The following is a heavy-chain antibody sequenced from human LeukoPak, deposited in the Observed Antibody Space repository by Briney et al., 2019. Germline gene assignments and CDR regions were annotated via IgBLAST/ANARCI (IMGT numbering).Heavy chain of an antibody. J-gene: IGHJ5*02. CDR1: GFTFSSYS. V-gene: IGHV3-21*01. CDR2: ISSSSSYI. Sequence: GGSLRLSCAASGFTFSSYSMNWVRQAPGKGLVWVSSISSSSSYIYYADSVKGRFTISRDNAKNSLYLQMNSLRAEDTAVYYCARDGSSSWYLDASYNWFDPWGQGTLVTVSS. CDR3: ARDGSSSWYLDASYNWFDP. D-gene: IGHD6-13*01.